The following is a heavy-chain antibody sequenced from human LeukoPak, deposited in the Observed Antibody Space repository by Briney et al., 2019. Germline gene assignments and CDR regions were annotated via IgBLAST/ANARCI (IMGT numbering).Heavy chain of an antibody. Sequence: ASVKVSCKASGYTFTSYGISWVRQAPGQGLEWMGWISAYNGNTNYAQKLQGRVTMTTDTSTSTAYMELRSLRSDDTAVYYCAGSDYSSYGGALGYWGQGTLVTVSS. V-gene: IGHV1-18*01. D-gene: IGHD4-11*01. CDR2: ISAYNGNT. J-gene: IGHJ4*02. CDR3: AGSDYSSYGGALGY. CDR1: GYTFTSYG.